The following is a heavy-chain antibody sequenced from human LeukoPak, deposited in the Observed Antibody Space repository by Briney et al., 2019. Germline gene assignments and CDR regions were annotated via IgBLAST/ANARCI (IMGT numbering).Heavy chain of an antibody. V-gene: IGHV3-13*01. J-gene: IGHJ4*02. Sequence: GGSLRLSCAASGFTFSSYDMHWVRQATGKGLEWVSAIGTAGDTYYPGSVKGRFTISRENAKNSLYLQMNSLRAGDTAVYYCARGRPVVPARHSTLVSGPFDYWGQGTLVTVSS. CDR2: IGTAGDT. CDR1: GFTFSSYD. CDR3: ARGRPVVPARHSTLVSGPFDY. D-gene: IGHD2-2*01.